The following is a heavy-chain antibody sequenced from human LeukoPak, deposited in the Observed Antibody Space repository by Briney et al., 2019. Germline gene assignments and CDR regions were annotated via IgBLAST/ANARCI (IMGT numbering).Heavy chain of an antibody. CDR3: ARVTGYMIEDYFDS. J-gene: IGHJ4*02. CDR2: IYYSGST. V-gene: IGHV4-39*07. CDR1: GGSISSSSYY. Sequence: SETLSLTCTVSGGSISSSSYYWGWIRQPPGKGLEWIGSIYYSGSTYYNPSLKSRVTISVDTSKNQFSLKLSSVAAADTAVYYCARVTGYMIEDYFDSWGQGTLVTVSS. D-gene: IGHD3-22*01.